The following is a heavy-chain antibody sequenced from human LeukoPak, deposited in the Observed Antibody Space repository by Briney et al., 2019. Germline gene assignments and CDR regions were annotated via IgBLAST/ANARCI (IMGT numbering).Heavy chain of an antibody. CDR3: AKDRTNYYDSSGYYYDPAFDI. CDR1: GFTFSNYA. V-gene: IGHV3-64*01. D-gene: IGHD3-22*01. J-gene: IGHJ3*02. CDR2: ISSNGIST. Sequence: GGSLRLSCAASGFTFSNYAIHWVRQAPGKGLEFVSSISSNGISTYYGNSVKGRFTISRDNSKNTLYLQMNSLRAEDTAVYYRAKDRTNYYDSSGYYYDPAFDIWGQGTMVTVSS.